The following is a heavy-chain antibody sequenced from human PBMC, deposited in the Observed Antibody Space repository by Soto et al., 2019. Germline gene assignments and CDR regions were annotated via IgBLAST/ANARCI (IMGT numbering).Heavy chain of an antibody. CDR3: AAEDPRFTLDV. CDR1: GFTFTSSA. V-gene: IGHV1-58*02. J-gene: IGHJ6*04. D-gene: IGHD3-10*01. CDR2: IVVGSGNT. Sequence: ASVKVSCKASGFTFTSSAMHWVRQARGQRLEWIGWIVVGSGNTNYAQKFQERVTITRDMSTSTAYMELSSLRSEDTAVYYCAAEDPRFTLDVWGKGTTVTVSS.